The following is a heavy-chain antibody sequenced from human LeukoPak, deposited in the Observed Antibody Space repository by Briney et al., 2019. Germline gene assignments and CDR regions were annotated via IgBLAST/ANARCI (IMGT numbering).Heavy chain of an antibody. CDR3: ARKKGGYSYKRDYYYMDV. CDR1: GGSISSYY. V-gene: IGHV4-59*01. CDR2: IYYSGST. Sequence: SETLSLTCTVSGGSISSYYWSWIRQPPGKGLEWIGYIYYSGSTNYNPSLKSRVTISVDTSKNQFSLKLSSVTAADTAVYYCARKKGGYSYKRDYYYMDVWGKGTTVTVSS. D-gene: IGHD5-18*01. J-gene: IGHJ6*03.